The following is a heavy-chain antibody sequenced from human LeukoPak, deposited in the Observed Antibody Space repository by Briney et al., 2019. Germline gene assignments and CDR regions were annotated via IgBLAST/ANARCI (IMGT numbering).Heavy chain of an antibody. D-gene: IGHD6-13*01. CDR2: IYYSGTT. CDR1: GGSISPSY. V-gene: IGHV4-59*12. CDR3: VNMPAAGTVYFDY. Sequence: SETLSLTCTVSGGSISPSYWSWVRQPPGKGLEFIGYIYYSGTTKYNPSLKSRVTMSLDKSKNQFSLKVNSVTAADTAVYYCVNMPAAGTVYFDYWGQGTLVTVSS. J-gene: IGHJ4*02.